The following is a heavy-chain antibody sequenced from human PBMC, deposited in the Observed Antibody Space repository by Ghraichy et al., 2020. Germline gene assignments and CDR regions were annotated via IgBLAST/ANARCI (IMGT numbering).Heavy chain of an antibody. J-gene: IGHJ6*02. V-gene: IGHV1-69*10. D-gene: IGHD2-8*01. CDR2: IIPMFGVA. Sequence: SVKVSCKASVGTLSSYGISWVRQAPGQGLEWMGGIIPMFGVANYVQKFQGRVTITADKSTSTAYMELSSLRSEDTAVYYCARDPCTNGVCYTNYYYYYGMDVWGQGTTVTVSS. CDR1: VGTLSSYG. CDR3: ARDPCTNGVCYTNYYYYYGMDV.